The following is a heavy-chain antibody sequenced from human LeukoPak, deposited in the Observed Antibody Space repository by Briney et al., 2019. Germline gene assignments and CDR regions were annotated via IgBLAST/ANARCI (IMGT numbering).Heavy chain of an antibody. D-gene: IGHD3-10*01. CDR2: ISKSDGST. Sequence: GGSLRLSCAASGFTFSSYAMTWVRQAPGKGLTWVSSISKSDGSTYYADSVKGRFTISRDNSNDTLYLQMNSLRADDTAIYYCARGRSVYGSGSYSDYWGQGTLVTVSS. CDR1: GFTFSSYA. V-gene: IGHV3-23*01. J-gene: IGHJ4*02. CDR3: ARGRSVYGSGSYSDY.